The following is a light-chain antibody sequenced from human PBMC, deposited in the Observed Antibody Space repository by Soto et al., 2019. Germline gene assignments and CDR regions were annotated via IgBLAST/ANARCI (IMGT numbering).Light chain of an antibody. CDR2: EVS. Sequence: QSVLTQPASVSGSPGQSITISCTGTSSDVGSYNLVSWYQQHPGKAPKLMIYEVSKRPSGVSNRFSGSKSGNTASLTISGLQAEDEADYYCCLYAGSRGVVFGGGTKLTVL. V-gene: IGLV2-23*02. CDR3: CLYAGSRGVV. CDR1: SSDVGSYNL. J-gene: IGLJ2*01.